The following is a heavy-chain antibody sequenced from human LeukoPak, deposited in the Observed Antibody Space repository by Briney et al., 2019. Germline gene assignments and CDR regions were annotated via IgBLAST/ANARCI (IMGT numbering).Heavy chain of an antibody. J-gene: IGHJ4*02. V-gene: IGHV1-2*02. Sequence: GASVKVSCKASGYTFTDYYMHWVRQAPGQGLEWMGWINPNSGGTNYAQKFQGRVTMTRDTSISTAYMELSRLTSDDTAVYHCARNSSLHYWGQGTLVTVSS. CDR1: GYTFTDYY. CDR2: INPNSGGT. CDR3: ARNSSLHY. D-gene: IGHD6-19*01.